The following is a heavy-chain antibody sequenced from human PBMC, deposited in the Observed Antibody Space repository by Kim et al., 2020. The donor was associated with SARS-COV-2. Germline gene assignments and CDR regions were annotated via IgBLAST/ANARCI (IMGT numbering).Heavy chain of an antibody. J-gene: IGHJ3*02. CDR1: GYTFTSYG. D-gene: IGHD3-16*01. V-gene: IGHV1-18*01. Sequence: ASVKVSCKASGYTFTSYGISWVRQAPGQGLEWMGWISAYNGNTNYAQKLHGRVTMTTDKSTSTAYMKLRSLGSDDTAVYYCARGQNLLKGLEGIIMITFGDQRGSGFDIWGQGTMVTVSS. CDR2: ISAYNGNT. CDR3: ARGQNLLKGLEGIIMITFGDQRGSGFDI.